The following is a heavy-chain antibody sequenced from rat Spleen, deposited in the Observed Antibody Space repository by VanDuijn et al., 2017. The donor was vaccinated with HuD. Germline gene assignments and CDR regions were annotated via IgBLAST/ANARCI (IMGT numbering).Heavy chain of an antibody. D-gene: IGHD1-2*01. V-gene: IGHV2-30*01. J-gene: IGHJ3*01. CDR3: ARAGSAAISLGNWFAY. CDR1: GFSLTSYN. Sequence: VQLKESGPGLVQPSQTLSLTCTVSGFSLTSYNVHWVRQPPGKGLDWMGVIWGDGNSNFNSALKSRLSISRDTSKSQVFLKMSSLQTEDTATYYCARAGSAAISLGNWFAYWGQGTLVTVSS. CDR2: IWGDGNS.